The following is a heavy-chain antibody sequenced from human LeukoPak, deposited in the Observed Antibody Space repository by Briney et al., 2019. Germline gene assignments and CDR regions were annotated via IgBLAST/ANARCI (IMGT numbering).Heavy chain of an antibody. CDR1: GYTFTSYG. Sequence: GASVKVSCKASGYTFTSYGISWVRQAPGQGLEWMGWISAYNGNTNYAQKLQGRVTMTTDTSTSAAYKELRSLRSDDTAVYYCARSGTTVRGVNTLIDYWGQGTLVTVSS. CDR2: ISAYNGNT. D-gene: IGHD3-10*01. J-gene: IGHJ4*02. V-gene: IGHV1-18*01. CDR3: ARSGTTVRGVNTLIDY.